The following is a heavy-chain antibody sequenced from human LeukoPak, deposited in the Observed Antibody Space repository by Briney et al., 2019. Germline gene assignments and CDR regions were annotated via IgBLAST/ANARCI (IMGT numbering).Heavy chain of an antibody. D-gene: IGHD3-22*01. V-gene: IGHV3-66*02. CDR2: IYSGGST. Sequence: QPGRSLRLSCAASGFTVSSNYMSWVRQAPGKGLEWVSVIYSGGSTYYADSVKGRFTISRDNSKNTLYLQMNSLRAEDTAVYYCARGGTTTVATFDYWGQGTLVTVSS. CDR3: ARGGTTTVATFDY. CDR1: GFTVSSNY. J-gene: IGHJ4*02.